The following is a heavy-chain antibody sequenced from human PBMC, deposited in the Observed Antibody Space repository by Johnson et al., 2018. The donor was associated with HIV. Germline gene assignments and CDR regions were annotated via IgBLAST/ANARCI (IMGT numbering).Heavy chain of an antibody. J-gene: IGHJ3*02. CDR2: ISYDGSNK. V-gene: IGHV3-30*04. Sequence: QVQLVESGGGVVQPGRSLRLSCAASGFSFSIYAMHWVRQAPGKGLEWVAVISYDGSNKYYADSVTGRLTITRDDSRNTLYLQMTSLKTEDTAVYYCAREATYYDYVWGSYAFDIWGQGTMVTVSS. CDR3: AREATYYDYVWGSYAFDI. CDR1: GFSFSIYA. D-gene: IGHD3-16*01.